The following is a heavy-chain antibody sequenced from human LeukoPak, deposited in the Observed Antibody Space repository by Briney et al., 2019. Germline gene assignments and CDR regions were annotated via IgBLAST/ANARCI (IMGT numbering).Heavy chain of an antibody. D-gene: IGHD5/OR15-5a*01. CDR2: SETKAHGGTT. V-gene: IGHV3-15*06. CDR3: TTDPFYDSAGFAF. Sequence: GGSLRLSCAASGFTFSSYAMSWVRQAPGKGLEWVGRSETKAHGGTTNYAAPVKGRFTISRDDSKNTLYLQMNSLKTEDTAVYYCTTDPFYDSAGFAFWGQGTLVTVS. J-gene: IGHJ4*02. CDR1: GFTFSSYA.